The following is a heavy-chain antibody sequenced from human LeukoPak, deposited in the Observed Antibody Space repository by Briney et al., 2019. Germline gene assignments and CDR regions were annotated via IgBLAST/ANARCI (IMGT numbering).Heavy chain of an antibody. CDR3: ARGGVYFDY. CDR2: IYYSGST. CDR1: GGSISSGDYY. J-gene: IGHJ4*02. Sequence: SETLSLTCTVSGGSISSGDYYWSWIRQPPGKGLEWIGYIYYSGSTNFHPSLKSRVTISLDTSKNRFSLKLSSVTAADTAVYYCARGGVYFDYWGQGTLVTVSS. V-gene: IGHV4-61*08.